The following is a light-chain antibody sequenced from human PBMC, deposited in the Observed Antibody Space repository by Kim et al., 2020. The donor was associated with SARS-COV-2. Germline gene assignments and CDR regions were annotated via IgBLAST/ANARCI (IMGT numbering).Light chain of an antibody. Sequence: PPRERATRTCRARQNVRSLNLAWYQKKPGQAPRHLIYGGTTRATGIPDRFSGSGSGTDFTLTMNRLEPEDFAVYYCQQYVSSPRTFGQGTKVDIK. CDR1: QNVRSLN. CDR2: GGT. J-gene: IGKJ1*01. CDR3: QQYVSSPRT. V-gene: IGKV3-20*01.